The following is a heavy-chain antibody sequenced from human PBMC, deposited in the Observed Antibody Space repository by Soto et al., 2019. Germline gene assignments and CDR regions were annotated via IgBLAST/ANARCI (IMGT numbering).Heavy chain of an antibody. Sequence: EVQLVESGGGLVQPGRSLRLSCAASGFTFDDYAMHWVRQAPGKGLEWVSGISWNSGYTGYADSVKGRFTISRDNAKNSLYLQMNSLGAEDTALYYCAKDVYYYDSSGPIILEYWGQGTLVTVSS. CDR1: GFTFDDYA. CDR3: AKDVYYYDSSGPIILEY. J-gene: IGHJ4*02. V-gene: IGHV3-9*01. CDR2: ISWNSGYT. D-gene: IGHD3-22*01.